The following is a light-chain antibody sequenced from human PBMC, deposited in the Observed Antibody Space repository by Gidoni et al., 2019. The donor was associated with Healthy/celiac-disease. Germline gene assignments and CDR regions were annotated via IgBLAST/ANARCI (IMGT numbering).Light chain of an antibody. Sequence: DIQRTQSPSTLSASVGDRVTITCRASQSISSWLAWYQQNPGKAPKLLIYKASSLESGVPSRFSGSGSWTEFTLTISSLQPDDFATYYCQQYNSYSPETFGQGTKLEIK. J-gene: IGKJ2*01. CDR2: KAS. CDR3: QQYNSYSPET. V-gene: IGKV1-5*03. CDR1: QSISSW.